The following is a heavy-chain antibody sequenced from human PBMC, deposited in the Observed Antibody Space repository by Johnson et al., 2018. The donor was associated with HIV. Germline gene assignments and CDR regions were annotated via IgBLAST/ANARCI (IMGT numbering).Heavy chain of an antibody. J-gene: IGHJ3*01. V-gene: IGHV3-30*03. CDR1: GFTFSNYG. CDR2: ISHDGSNK. CDR3: YCTDNFGAGSESKGTFDA. Sequence: QVQVLESGGGVVQPGRSLRLSCAASGFTFSNYGMHWVRQAPGKGLEWVAVISHDGSNKYYADSVKGRFTISRDNSKNTLYLQMTSLRQDDTAVYSCYCTDNFGAGSESKGTFDAWGQGTMVTVSS. D-gene: IGHD3-10*01.